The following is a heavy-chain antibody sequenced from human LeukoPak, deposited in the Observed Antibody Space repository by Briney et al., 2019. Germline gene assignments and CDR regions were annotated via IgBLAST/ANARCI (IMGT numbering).Heavy chain of an antibody. V-gene: IGHV3-53*01. J-gene: IGHJ4*02. CDR2: IYSGGST. Sequence: GGSLRLSCAASGFTVSSDYMSWVRQAPGKGLEWVSVIYSGGSTYYADSVKGRFTISRDNSKNTLYLQMNSLRAEDTAVYYCARGPYSSGEFDYWGQGTLVTVSS. CDR1: GFTVSSDY. D-gene: IGHD6-19*01. CDR3: ARGPYSSGEFDY.